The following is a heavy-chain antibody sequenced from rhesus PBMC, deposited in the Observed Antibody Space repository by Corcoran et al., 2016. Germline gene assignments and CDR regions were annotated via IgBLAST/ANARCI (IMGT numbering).Heavy chain of an antibody. V-gene: IGHV5-2*01. J-gene: IGHJ2*01. CDR1: GYSFTSYW. CDR2: IDPSDSDT. CDR3: AKDGRSGSWNEWYFDL. Sequence: EVQLVQSGAEVKRPGESLKISCKTSGYSFTSYWISWVREMPGKGLEGMGAIDPSDSDTRYSPSFQGQVTISADKSISTTYLQWSSLKASDSATYYWAKDGRSGSWNEWYFDLWGPGTPITISS. D-gene: IGHD6-25*01.